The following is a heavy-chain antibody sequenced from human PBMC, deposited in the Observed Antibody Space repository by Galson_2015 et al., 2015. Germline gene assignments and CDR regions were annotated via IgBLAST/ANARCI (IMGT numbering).Heavy chain of an antibody. Sequence: SVKVSCKASGCTFTSYAIHWVRQAPGQRLEWMGWINVGNGNTKYSQNFQGRVSSTRDTSASTVYMELSSLRSEDTAVYYCAREEGYNSGFDYWGQGTLVTVSS. CDR2: INVGNGNT. CDR3: AREEGYNSGFDY. V-gene: IGHV1-3*01. D-gene: IGHD6-19*01. J-gene: IGHJ4*02. CDR1: GCTFTSYA.